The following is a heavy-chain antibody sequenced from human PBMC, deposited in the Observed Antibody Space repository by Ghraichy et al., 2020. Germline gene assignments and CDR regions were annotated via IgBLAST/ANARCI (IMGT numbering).Heavy chain of an antibody. CDR1: GFTFSSYA. J-gene: IGHJ4*02. V-gene: IGHV3-23*01. CDR3: AKDRDYDYVWGSYRQNYFDY. CDR2: ISGSGGST. Sequence: GALRLSCAASGFTFSSYAMSWVRQAPGKGLEWVSAISGSGGSTYYADSVKGRFTISRDNSKNTLYLQMNSLRAEDTAVYYCAKDRDYDYVWGSYRQNYFDYWGQGTLVTISS. D-gene: IGHD3-16*02.